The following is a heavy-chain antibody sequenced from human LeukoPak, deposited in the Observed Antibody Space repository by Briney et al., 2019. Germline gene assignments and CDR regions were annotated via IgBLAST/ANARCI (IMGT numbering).Heavy chain of an antibody. CDR1: GYTFTSYG. CDR2: ISAYNGNT. Sequence: ASVKVSCKASGYTFTSYGISWVRQAPGQGLEWMGWISAYNGNTNYAQKLQGRVTITTDTSTSTAYMELRSLRSDDTAVYYCAREIGSDSSGYYFWFDPWGQGTLVTVSS. CDR3: AREIGSDSSGYYFWFDP. V-gene: IGHV1-18*01. J-gene: IGHJ5*02. D-gene: IGHD3-22*01.